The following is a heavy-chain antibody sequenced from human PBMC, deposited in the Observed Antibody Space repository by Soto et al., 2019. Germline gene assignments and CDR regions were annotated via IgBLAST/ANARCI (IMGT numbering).Heavy chain of an antibody. V-gene: IGHV4-31*03. J-gene: IGHJ4*02. D-gene: IGHD3-10*01. Sequence: SETLSLTCTVSGGSISSGGYYWSWIRQHPGKGLEWIGYIYYSGSTYYNPSLKSRVTISVDTSKNQFSLKLSSVTAADTAVYYCARGALYGSGSYYSSPYFDYWGQGTLVTVSS. CDR2: IYYSGST. CDR1: GGSISSGGYY. CDR3: ARGALYGSGSYYSSPYFDY.